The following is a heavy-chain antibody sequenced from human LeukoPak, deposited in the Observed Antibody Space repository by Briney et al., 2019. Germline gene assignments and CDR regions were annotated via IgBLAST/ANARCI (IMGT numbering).Heavy chain of an antibody. CDR2: IYHSGST. CDR3: ARDPYYYDSSGYTV. J-gene: IGHJ4*02. Sequence: SETLSPTCAVSGGSISSGGYSWSWIRQPPGKGLEWIGYIYHSGSTYYNPSLKSRVTISVDRSKNQFSLKLSSVTAADTAVYYCARDPYYYDSSGYTVWGQGTLVTVSS. D-gene: IGHD3-22*01. V-gene: IGHV4-30-2*01. CDR1: GGSISSGGYS.